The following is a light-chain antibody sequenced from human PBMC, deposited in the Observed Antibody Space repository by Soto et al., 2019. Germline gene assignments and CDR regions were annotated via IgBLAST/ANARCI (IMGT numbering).Light chain of an antibody. CDR2: GPS. CDR3: QQYNNWPFT. J-gene: IGKJ3*01. Sequence: ELLMTQSPVTLSVCPGERAPLSCRASQSVNSNLAWYQQKPGQAPSLLIYGPSTRATGIPASFIGNGSGTEFTLTASSLQPEDFAVYYCQQYNNWPFTFGPGTKVDI. V-gene: IGKV3-15*01. CDR1: QSVNSN.